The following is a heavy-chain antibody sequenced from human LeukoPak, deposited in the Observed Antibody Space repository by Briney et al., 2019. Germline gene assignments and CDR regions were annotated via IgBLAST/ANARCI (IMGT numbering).Heavy chain of an antibody. V-gene: IGHV4-4*02. CDR3: ASFGIMVLGAFDI. D-gene: IGHD3-10*01. CDR2: IYHSGST. J-gene: IGHJ3*02. CDR1: GGSISSSNW. Sequence: PSETLSLTCAVSGGSISSSNWWSWVRQPPGKGLEWIGEIYHSGSTNYNPSLKSRVTISVDKSKNQFSLKLSSVTAADTAVYYCASFGIMVLGAFDIWGQGTMVTVSS.